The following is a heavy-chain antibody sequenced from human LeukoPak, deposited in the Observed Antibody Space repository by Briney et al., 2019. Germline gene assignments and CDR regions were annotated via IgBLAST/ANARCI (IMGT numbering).Heavy chain of an antibody. J-gene: IGHJ4*02. CDR2: MYYTGTI. CDR1: GGSIYTHY. CDR3: ARPIRN. Sequence: PSETLSLTCTVSGGSIYTHYWSWIRQPPGKGLEWIGTMYYTGTIYYNPSLKSRVTISVDTSKNQFSLSLSSVTAADTAVYYCARPIRNWGQGTLVIVSS. V-gene: IGHV4-59*11.